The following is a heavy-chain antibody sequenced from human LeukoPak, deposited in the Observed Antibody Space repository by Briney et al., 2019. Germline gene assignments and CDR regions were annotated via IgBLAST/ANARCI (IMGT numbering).Heavy chain of an antibody. CDR1: GFTFSSYG. CDR3: AKVGGSGSYQNTPFDY. CDR2: ISNDGTNK. J-gene: IGHJ4*02. V-gene: IGHV3-30*18. D-gene: IGHD3-10*01. Sequence: PGGSLRLSCAASGFTFSSYGMHWVRQAPGKGLEWVAVISNDGTNKYYADSVRGRFTISRDNSKNTLYLQMNSLRAEDTAVYYCAKVGGSGSYQNTPFDYWGQGTLVTVSS.